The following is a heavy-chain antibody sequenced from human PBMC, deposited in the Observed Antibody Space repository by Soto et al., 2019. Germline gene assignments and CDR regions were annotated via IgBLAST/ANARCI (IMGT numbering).Heavy chain of an antibody. Sequence: GGSLRLSCAASGFTFSSYSMNWVRQAPGKGLEWVSYISSSSSTIYYADSVKGRFTISRDNAKNSLYLQMNSLRAEDTAVYYCARDRRVVVALTYYYYMDVWGKGTTVTVSS. CDR1: GFTFSSYS. D-gene: IGHD2-15*01. V-gene: IGHV3-48*01. CDR3: ARDRRVVVALTYYYYMDV. J-gene: IGHJ6*03. CDR2: ISSSSSTI.